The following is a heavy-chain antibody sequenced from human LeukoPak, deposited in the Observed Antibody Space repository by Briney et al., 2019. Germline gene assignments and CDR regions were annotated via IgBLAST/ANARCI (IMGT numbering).Heavy chain of an antibody. Sequence: GGSLRLSCTVSGFTVSTNSMSWGRQAPGKGLEWVSFSYSDNTHYSDSVKGRFTISRDNSKNTLYLQMNSLRAEDTAVYYCARDLGQYYDTSDNWFDPWGQGTLVTVSS. CDR2: SYSDNT. D-gene: IGHD3-22*01. CDR1: GFTVSTNS. V-gene: IGHV3-53*01. J-gene: IGHJ5*02. CDR3: ARDLGQYYDTSDNWFDP.